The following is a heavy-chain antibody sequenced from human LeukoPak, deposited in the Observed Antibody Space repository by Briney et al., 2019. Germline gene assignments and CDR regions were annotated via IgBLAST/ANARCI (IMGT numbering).Heavy chain of an antibody. D-gene: IGHD4-23*01. CDR2: IKYDGSEK. Sequence: GSLRLSCAVSGITFSDRWMTWVRPAPGKGLEWVANIKYDGSEKYYVESVKGRFTISRDNAKNSLFLQMNSLRVEDTAVYYCARDVNGGYFDYWGQGTLVTVSS. J-gene: IGHJ4*02. CDR3: ARDVNGGYFDY. V-gene: IGHV3-7*01. CDR1: GITFSDRW.